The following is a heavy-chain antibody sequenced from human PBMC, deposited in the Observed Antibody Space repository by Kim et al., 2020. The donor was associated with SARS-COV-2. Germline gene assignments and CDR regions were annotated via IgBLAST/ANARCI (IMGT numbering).Heavy chain of an antibody. CDR3: ARDPGIAVAGGYFDY. CDR2: ISAYNGNT. Sequence: ASVKVSCKASGYTFTSYGISWVRQAPGQGLEWMGWISAYNGNTNYAQKLQGRVTMTTDTSTSTAYMELRSLRSDDTAVYYCARDPGIAVAGGYFDYWGQGTLVTVSS. J-gene: IGHJ4*02. CDR1: GYTFTSYG. V-gene: IGHV1-18*01. D-gene: IGHD6-19*01.